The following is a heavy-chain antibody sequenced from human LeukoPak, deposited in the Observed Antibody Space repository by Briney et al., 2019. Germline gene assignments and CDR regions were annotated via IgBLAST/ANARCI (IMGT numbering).Heavy chain of an antibody. Sequence: GGSLRLSCAASGFTFSNYAINWVRQAPGRGREWVSGSSASGGSTYYADSVKGRFTISRDNSKNVLYLEMNGLRAEDTAGYYCAKGGGVNTPSDYWGQGTLVTVSS. CDR2: SSASGGST. CDR3: AKGGGVNTPSDY. J-gene: IGHJ4*02. D-gene: IGHD3-10*01. CDR1: GFTFSNYA. V-gene: IGHV3-23*01.